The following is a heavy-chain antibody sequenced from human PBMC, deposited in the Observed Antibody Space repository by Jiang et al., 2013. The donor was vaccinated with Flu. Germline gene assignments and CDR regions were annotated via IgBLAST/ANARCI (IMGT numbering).Heavy chain of an antibody. D-gene: IGHD6-13*01. Sequence: GAEVKKPGATVKVSCKVSGYTFTDYNLHWVQQAPGKGLEWMGLIDPEDGETKYAKKFQGRVTMTADTSTDTAYMELSSLRSEDTAVYYCATDQKVSDIEATGPYNYYY. CDR3: ATDQKVSDIEATGPYNYYY. CDR2: IDPEDGET. V-gene: IGHV1-69-2*01. J-gene: IGHJ6*03. CDR1: GYTFTDYN.